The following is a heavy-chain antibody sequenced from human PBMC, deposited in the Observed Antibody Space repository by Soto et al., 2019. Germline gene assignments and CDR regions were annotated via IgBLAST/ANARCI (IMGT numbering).Heavy chain of an antibody. CDR3: ARTTLFGAFDY. D-gene: IGHD3-10*01. Sequence: TSETLSLTCTVSGGSVSSGSYYWSWIRQPPGKGLEWIGYIYYSGSTYYNPSLKSRMTISVDTSKNEFSLNVTSVTAADMAVYFCARTTLFGAFDYWGQGTQVTRLL. CDR2: IYYSGST. V-gene: IGHV4-61*01. CDR1: GGSVSSGSYY. J-gene: IGHJ4*02.